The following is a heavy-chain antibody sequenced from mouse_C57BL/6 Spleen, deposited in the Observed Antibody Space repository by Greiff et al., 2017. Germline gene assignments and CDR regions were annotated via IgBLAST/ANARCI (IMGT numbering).Heavy chain of an antibody. CDR1: GFTFSSYA. Sequence: EVHLVESGGGLVKPGGSLKLSCAASGFTFSSYAMSWVRQTPEKRLEWVATISDGGSYTYYPDNVKGRFTISRDNAKNNLYLQMSHLKSEDTAMYYCARGGYYVSYYFDYWGQGTTLTVSS. J-gene: IGHJ2*01. CDR3: ARGGYYVSYYFDY. V-gene: IGHV5-4*01. D-gene: IGHD2-3*01. CDR2: ISDGGSYT.